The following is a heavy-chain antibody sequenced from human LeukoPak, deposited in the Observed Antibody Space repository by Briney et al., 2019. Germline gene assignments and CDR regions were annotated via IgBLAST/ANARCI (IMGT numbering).Heavy chain of an antibody. Sequence: GGSLRLSCAASGFTFSSYGMHWVRQAPGKGLEWVAVISYDGSNKYYADSVKGRFTISRDNSKNTLYLQMNSLRAEDTAVYYCAKVGGYSGYDLSYWGQGTLVTVSS. CDR1: GFTFSSYG. CDR3: AKVGGYSGYDLSY. CDR2: ISYDGSNK. V-gene: IGHV3-30*18. D-gene: IGHD5-12*01. J-gene: IGHJ4*02.